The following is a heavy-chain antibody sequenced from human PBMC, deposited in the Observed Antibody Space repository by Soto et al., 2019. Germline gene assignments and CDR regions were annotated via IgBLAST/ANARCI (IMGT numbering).Heavy chain of an antibody. J-gene: IGHJ3*02. CDR3: AHRPVGGAFDI. V-gene: IGHV2-5*01. CDR2: IYWNDDK. CDR1: GFSLSTSGVA. Sequence: GSGPTLVNPTQTLTLTCTFSGFSLSTSGVAVGWIRQPPGKALECLALIYWNDDKRYNPSLRSRLTVSRDTSKNQVVLTMTNMDPVDTATYYGAHRPVGGAFDIWGQGTMVTVSS.